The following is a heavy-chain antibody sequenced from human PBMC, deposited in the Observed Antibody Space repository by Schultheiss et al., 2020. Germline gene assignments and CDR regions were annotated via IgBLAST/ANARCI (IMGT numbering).Heavy chain of an antibody. D-gene: IGHD3-3*01. CDR2: IYYSGST. J-gene: IGHJ5*02. V-gene: IGHV4-59*01. CDR1: GGSISRYY. CDR3: AREDYDFWSGGGFDP. Sequence: SQTLSLTCTVSGGSISRYYWSWIRQPPGKGLEWIGYIYYSGSTNYNPSLKNRVTISIDTSKNQFSLKVSSVTAADTAVYYCAREDYDFWSGGGFDPWGQGTLVTVSS.